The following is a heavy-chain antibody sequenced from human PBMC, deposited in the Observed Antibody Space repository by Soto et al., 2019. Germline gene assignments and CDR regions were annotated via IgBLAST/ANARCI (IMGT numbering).Heavy chain of an antibody. CDR1: GFTCSSYD. Sequence: GGSLRLSCAASGFTCSSYDMSWVRQAPGKGLEWVSTILVGGSTHYPDSVKGRFTISRDDSKNTVFLQMNSLTAGDTAVYYCAKATATGGGAFDICGQGTMVTVSS. V-gene: IGHV3-23*01. J-gene: IGHJ3*02. CDR3: AKATATGGGAFDI. CDR2: ILVGGST. D-gene: IGHD2-8*02.